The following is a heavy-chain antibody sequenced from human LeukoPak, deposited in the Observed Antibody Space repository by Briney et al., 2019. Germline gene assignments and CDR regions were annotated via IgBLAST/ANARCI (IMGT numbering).Heavy chain of an antibody. CDR2: ISYDGSHK. CDR1: GFTFSCYR. D-gene: IGHD5-24*01. J-gene: IGHJ3*02. V-gene: IGHV3-30*18. Sequence: GGSLRLSCAASGFTFSCYRMHWVRQAPGKGLVWVAVISYDGSHKYYADPVRGRFTISRDNSENTLYLQMNSLRAEDTAVYYCAKRKGYMRTVTQDAFDIWGQGTVVIVS. CDR3: AKRKGYMRTVTQDAFDI.